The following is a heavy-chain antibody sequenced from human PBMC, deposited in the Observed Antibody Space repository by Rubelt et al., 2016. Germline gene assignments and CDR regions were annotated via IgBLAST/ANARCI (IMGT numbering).Heavy chain of an antibody. J-gene: IGHJ4*02. CDR3: VRGSSGWKGVDY. CDR2: INSDGSST. CDR1: GFTFSTYA. V-gene: IGHV3-74*01. Sequence: GGGLVQPGGSLRLSCAASGFTFSTYAMTWVRQAPGKGLEWVSRINSDGSSTSYADSVKGRFTISRDSAMSTLYLQMNSLRVEDTAVYYCVRGSSGWKGVDYWGQGTLVTVSS. D-gene: IGHD6-19*01.